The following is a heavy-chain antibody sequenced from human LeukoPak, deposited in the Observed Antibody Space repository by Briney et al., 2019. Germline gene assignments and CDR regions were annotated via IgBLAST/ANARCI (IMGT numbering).Heavy chain of an antibody. Sequence: SETLSLTCTVSGGSISSYYWSWIRQPAGKGLEWIGRIYTSGSTNYNPSLKSRVTMSVDTSKNQFSQKLSSVTAADTAVYYCAREAYSSYLLVNWFDPWGQGTLVTVSS. J-gene: IGHJ5*02. D-gene: IGHD6-19*01. CDR2: IYTSGST. V-gene: IGHV4-4*07. CDR3: AREAYSSYLLVNWFDP. CDR1: GGSISSYY.